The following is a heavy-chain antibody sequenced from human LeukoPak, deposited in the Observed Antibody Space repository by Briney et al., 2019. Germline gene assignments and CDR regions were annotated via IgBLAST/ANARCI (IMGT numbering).Heavy chain of an antibody. V-gene: IGHV4-34*01. J-gene: IGHJ2*01. Sequence: SETLSLTCAVYGGSFSGYYWSWIRQPPGKGLEWIGEINHSGSTNYNPSLKSRVTISVDKSKNQFSLKLSSVTAADTAVYYCARDKYPGIAVAGWYFDLWGRGTLVTVSS. CDR2: INHSGST. CDR3: ARDKYPGIAVAGWYFDL. CDR1: GGSFSGYY. D-gene: IGHD6-19*01.